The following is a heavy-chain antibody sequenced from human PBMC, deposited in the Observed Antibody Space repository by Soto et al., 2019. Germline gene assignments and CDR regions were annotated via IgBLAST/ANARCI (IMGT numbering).Heavy chain of an antibody. Sequence: GGSLRLSCAASGFTFSSYAMSWVRQAPGKGLEWVSAISGSGGSTYYADSVKGRFTISRDNSKNTLYLQMNSLRAEDTAVYYCAKTAAVLRFLERGYYYYMDVWGKGTTVTVSS. CDR1: GFTFSSYA. CDR3: AKTAAVLRFLERGYYYYMDV. CDR2: ISGSGGST. D-gene: IGHD3-3*01. J-gene: IGHJ6*03. V-gene: IGHV3-23*01.